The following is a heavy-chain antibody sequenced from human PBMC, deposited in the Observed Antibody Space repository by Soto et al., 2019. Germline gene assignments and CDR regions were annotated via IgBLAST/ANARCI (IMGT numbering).Heavy chain of an antibody. Sequence: QVQLVQSGAGVKNPGASVKVSCKASGYTFTSYYMHWVRQAPGQGLGWMGIINPSGGSTSYAQKFQGRVTMTRDTSTSTVYMELSSLRSEDTAVYYCARDVLAYSSSSDYYYYGMDVWGQGTTVTVSS. CDR2: INPSGGST. CDR1: GYTFTSYY. V-gene: IGHV1-46*01. CDR3: ARDVLAYSSSSDYYYYGMDV. J-gene: IGHJ6*02. D-gene: IGHD6-6*01.